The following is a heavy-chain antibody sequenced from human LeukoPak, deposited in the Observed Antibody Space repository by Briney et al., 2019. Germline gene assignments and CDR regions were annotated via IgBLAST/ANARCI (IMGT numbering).Heavy chain of an antibody. CDR1: GFTFSSYA. Sequence: GGSLRLSCAASGFTFSSYAMSWVRQAPGKGLEWVSGISGSGGSTYYADSVKGRFTISRDNSKNTLYLQMNNLRAEDTAVYFCAKNPYYDILTGYFYFQYWGQGTLVTVSS. V-gene: IGHV3-23*01. D-gene: IGHD3-9*01. J-gene: IGHJ1*01. CDR3: AKNPYYDILTGYFYFQY. CDR2: ISGSGGST.